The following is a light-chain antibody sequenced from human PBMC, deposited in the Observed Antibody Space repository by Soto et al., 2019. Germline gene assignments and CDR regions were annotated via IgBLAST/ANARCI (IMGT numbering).Light chain of an antibody. J-gene: IGLJ3*02. V-gene: IGLV1-47*02. CDR3: AAWDDSLSGV. CDR2: SDN. CDR1: SSNIGSNY. Sequence: QPVLTQPPSTSGTPGQRVTISCSGSSSNIGSNYVYWYQQLPGTAPKLLIYSDNQRPSGVPDRFSGSKSGTSASLAISGLQSEDEADYYCAAWDDSLSGVFGGGTKLTVL.